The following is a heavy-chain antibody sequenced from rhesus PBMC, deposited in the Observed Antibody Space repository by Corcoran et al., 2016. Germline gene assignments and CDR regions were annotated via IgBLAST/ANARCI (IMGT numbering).Heavy chain of an antibody. CDR3: VKEVPGSWDY. CDR1: GFTFSRYG. D-gene: IGHD6-25*01. CDR2: INSGGYDR. Sequence: EVQVVETGGGLVQPGGSLKLSCVVSGFTFSRYGMSWVRQATGKGLEWVSAINSGGYDRQSTDSVKGRFTISRDNSKNTVSLQMNSLRTEDTAMYYCVKEVPGSWDYWGQGVLVTVSS. V-gene: IGHV3S5*01. J-gene: IGHJ4*01.